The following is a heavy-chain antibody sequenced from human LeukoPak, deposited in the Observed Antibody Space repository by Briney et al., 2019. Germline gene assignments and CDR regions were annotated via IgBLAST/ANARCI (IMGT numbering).Heavy chain of an antibody. J-gene: IGHJ5*02. CDR3: ARVATIVTTGTGGSYNWFDP. D-gene: IGHD1-1*01. Sequence: GGSLRLSCAASGFTFSSYWMHWVRQAPGKGLVWVSRINSDGSSTSYADSVKGRFTISRDNAKNTLYLQMNSLRAEDTAVYYCARVATIVTTGTGGSYNWFDPWGQGTLVTVSS. CDR2: INSDGSST. CDR1: GFTFSSYW. V-gene: IGHV3-74*01.